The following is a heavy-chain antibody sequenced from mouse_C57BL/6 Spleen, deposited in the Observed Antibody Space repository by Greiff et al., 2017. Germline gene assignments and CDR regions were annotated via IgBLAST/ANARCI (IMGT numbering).Heavy chain of an antibody. CDR2: INPNNGGT. Sequence: VQLQQSGPELVKPGASVKIPCKASGYTFTDYNMDWVKQSHGKSLEWIGDINPNNGGTIYNQKFKGKATLTVDKSSSTAYMELRSLTSEDTAVYYCARSGDYEEGYAMDYWGQGTSVTVSS. CDR1: GYTFTDYN. CDR3: ARSGDYEEGYAMDY. D-gene: IGHD2-4*01. J-gene: IGHJ4*01. V-gene: IGHV1-18*01.